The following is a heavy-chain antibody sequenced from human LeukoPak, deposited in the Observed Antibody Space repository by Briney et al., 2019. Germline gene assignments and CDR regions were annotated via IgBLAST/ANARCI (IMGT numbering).Heavy chain of an antibody. J-gene: IGHJ4*02. Sequence: SETLSLTCTVSGVSISSYYWSWIRQPPGKGLEWIGYIYYSGSTNYNPSLKSRVTISVDTSKNQFSLKLSSVTAADTAVYYCARDLPGAYWGQGTLVTVSS. D-gene: IGHD4/OR15-4a*01. CDR2: IYYSGST. V-gene: IGHV4-59*01. CDR3: ARDLPGAY. CDR1: GVSISSYY.